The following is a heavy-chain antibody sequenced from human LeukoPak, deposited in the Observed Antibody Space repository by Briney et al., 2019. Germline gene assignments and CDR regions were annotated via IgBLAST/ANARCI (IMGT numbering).Heavy chain of an antibody. CDR3: ARLGAAAGYLGAFDI. J-gene: IGHJ3*02. Sequence: ASVKVSCKASGYTFTSYGISWVRQAPGQGLEWMGWISAYNGNTNYAQKLQGRVTMTTDTSTSTAYMELRSLRSDDTAVYYCARLGAAAGYLGAFDIWGQGTMVTVSS. V-gene: IGHV1-18*01. D-gene: IGHD6-13*01. CDR2: ISAYNGNT. CDR1: GYTFTSYG.